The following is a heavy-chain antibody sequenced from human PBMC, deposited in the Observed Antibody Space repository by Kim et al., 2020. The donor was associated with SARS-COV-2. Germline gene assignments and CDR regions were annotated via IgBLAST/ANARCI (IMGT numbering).Heavy chain of an antibody. J-gene: IGHJ6*02. CDR1: GFIFSNFA. D-gene: IGHD3-3*01. Sequence: GGSLRLSCAVSGFIFSNFALTWVRQAPGKGLEWVALISFDGTVQYYAESVKGRFTISRDNSEKTLSLHMDSLRVEDTAVYYCARVVGYDFLAYSYGMDVWGQGTTVAVSS. CDR3: ARVVGYDFLAYSYGMDV. CDR2: ISFDGTVQ. V-gene: IGHV3-30*04.